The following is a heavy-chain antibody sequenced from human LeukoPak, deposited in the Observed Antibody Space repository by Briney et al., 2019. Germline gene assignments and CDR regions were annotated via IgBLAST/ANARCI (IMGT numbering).Heavy chain of an antibody. Sequence: GGSLRLSCAASGFTFSSYSMNWVRQAPGKGLEWVSYISSSSSTIYYADSVKGRFTISRDNATNSLYLQMNSLRAEDTAVYYCARDLPNYDIFGGVAYWGQGTLVTVSS. CDR1: GFTFSSYS. CDR3: ARDLPNYDIFGGVAY. CDR2: ISSSSSTI. J-gene: IGHJ4*02. D-gene: IGHD3-9*01. V-gene: IGHV3-48*01.